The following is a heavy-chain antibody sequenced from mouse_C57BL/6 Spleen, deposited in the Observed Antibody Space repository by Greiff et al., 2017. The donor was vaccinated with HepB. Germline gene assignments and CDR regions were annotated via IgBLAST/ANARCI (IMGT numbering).Heavy chain of an antibody. CDR2: IDPSDSET. CDR1: GYTFTSYW. Sequence: QVQLQQPGAELVRPGSSVKLSCKASGYTFTSYWMHWVKQRPIQGLEWIGNIDPSDSETHYNQKFKDKATLTVDKSSSTAYMQLSSRTSEDSAVYYCATPFDGYYFDYWGQGTTLTVSS. V-gene: IGHV1-52*01. J-gene: IGHJ2*01. D-gene: IGHD2-3*01. CDR3: ATPFDGYYFDY.